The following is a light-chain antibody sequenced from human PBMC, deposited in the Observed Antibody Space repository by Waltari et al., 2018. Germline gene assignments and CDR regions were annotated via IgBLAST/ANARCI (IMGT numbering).Light chain of an antibody. CDR2: INSDGSQ. V-gene: IGLV4-69*01. CDR3: QTGGHGTGV. Sequence: QLVLTQSPSASASLAASVKLTSTLDRGHSSNIVAWLHQQPEEGPRYLMKINSDGSQSKGDEIPDRFSGSSSGAERYLTISSVQSEDEADYYCQTGGHGTGVFGGGTKLTVL. CDR1: RGHSSNI. J-gene: IGLJ3*02.